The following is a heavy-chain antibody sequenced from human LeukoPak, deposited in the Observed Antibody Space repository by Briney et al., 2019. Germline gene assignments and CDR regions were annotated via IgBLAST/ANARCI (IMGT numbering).Heavy chain of an antibody. Sequence: SETLSLTWTVSGGSISSYYWSWIRQPAGKGLEWNGFIYYSGSTNYNPSLKSRVTISVDTSKKQFSLKLRSVTAADTAVYYCARVSGYDWESYYDYWGQGTLVTVSS. CDR1: GGSISSYY. V-gene: IGHV4-59*01. J-gene: IGHJ4*02. CDR2: IYYSGST. CDR3: ARVSGYDWESYYDY. D-gene: IGHD5-12*01.